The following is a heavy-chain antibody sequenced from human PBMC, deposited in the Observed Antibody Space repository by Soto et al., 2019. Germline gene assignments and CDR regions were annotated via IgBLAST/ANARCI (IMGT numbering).Heavy chain of an antibody. Sequence: GASVKVSCKASGYTFTSYDINWVRLATGQGLEWMGWMNPNSGNTGYAQKFQGRVTMTRNTSISTAYMELSSLRSEDTAVYYCARWAGHGGNIYYYHAMDIWGQGTTVRVSS. CDR2: MNPNSGNT. CDR1: GYTFTSYD. CDR3: ARWAGHGGNIYYYHAMDI. V-gene: IGHV1-8*01. J-gene: IGHJ6*01. D-gene: IGHD2-15*01.